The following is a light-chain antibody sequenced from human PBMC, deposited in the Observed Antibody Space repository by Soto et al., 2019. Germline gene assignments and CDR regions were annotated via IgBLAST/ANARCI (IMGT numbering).Light chain of an antibody. V-gene: IGLV4-60*02. CDR1: SGHSTYI. CDR2: LEGSGSY. CDR3: ETWDTNVVV. Sequence: QPVLTQSSSASASLGSSVKLTCTLSSGHSTYIIAWHQQQPGKAPRYLMKLEGSGSYNKGSGIPDRFSGSSSGADRYLTISNLQFEDEADYYCETWDTNVVVFGGGTK. J-gene: IGLJ2*01.